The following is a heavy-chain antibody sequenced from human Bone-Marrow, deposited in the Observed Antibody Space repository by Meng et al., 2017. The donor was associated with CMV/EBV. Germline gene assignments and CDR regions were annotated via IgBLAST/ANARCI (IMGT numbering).Heavy chain of an antibody. CDR1: GFTFSSYS. J-gene: IGHJ4*02. CDR2: ISSSSSYI. D-gene: IGHD4/OR15-4a*01. V-gene: IGHV3-21*01. Sequence: GESLKISCAASGFTFSSYSMNWVRQAPGKGLEWVSSISSSSSYIYYADSVKGRFTISRDNAKNSLYLQMNSLRAEDTAVYYCARGAKAPADDYWGQGTLVTVSS. CDR3: ARGAKAPADDY.